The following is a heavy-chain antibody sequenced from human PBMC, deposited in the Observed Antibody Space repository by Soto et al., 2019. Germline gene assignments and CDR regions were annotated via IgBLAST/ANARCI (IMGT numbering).Heavy chain of an antibody. CDR2: IIPILGIA. V-gene: IGHV1-69*02. CDR3: ASGVVQAAYGMDV. CDR1: GGTFSSYT. Sequence: QVQLVQSGAEVKKPGSSVKVSCKASGGTFSSYTISWVRQAPGQGLEWMGRIIPILGIANYAQKFQGRVTITADKSTSTAYMELSSLRSEDTAVYYCASGVVQAAYGMDVWGQGTTVTVSS. D-gene: IGHD2-2*01. J-gene: IGHJ6*02.